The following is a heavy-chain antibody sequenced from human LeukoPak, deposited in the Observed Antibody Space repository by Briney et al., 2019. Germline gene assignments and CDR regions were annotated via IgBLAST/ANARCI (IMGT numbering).Heavy chain of an antibody. CDR2: IWWDGSQK. CDR1: GFSFRNYG. Sequence: GGSLRLSCAASGFSFRNYGMHWVRQAPGKGLEWVAIIWWDGSQKYYADSVEGRFTISRDNYQNTLYVQMNSLRGEDTAVYYCAKDRYSSGGSFDYWGQGTLVTVSS. CDR3: AKDRYSSGGSFDY. J-gene: IGHJ4*02. D-gene: IGHD6-19*01. V-gene: IGHV3-33*06.